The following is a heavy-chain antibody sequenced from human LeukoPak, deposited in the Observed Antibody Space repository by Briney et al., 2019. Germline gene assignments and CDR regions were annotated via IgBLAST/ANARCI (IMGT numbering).Heavy chain of an antibody. D-gene: IGHD3-10*01. V-gene: IGHV3-30*04. Sequence: GGSLRLSCAASGFTFDSYAIHWVRQAPGKGLEWVAVISYDGSNKYYADSVKGRFTISRDNSKNTLYLQMNSLRAEDTAMYYCARDYGRSRDYGMDVWGQGTTVTVSS. CDR3: ARDYGRSRDYGMDV. CDR2: ISYDGSNK. CDR1: GFTFDSYA. J-gene: IGHJ6*02.